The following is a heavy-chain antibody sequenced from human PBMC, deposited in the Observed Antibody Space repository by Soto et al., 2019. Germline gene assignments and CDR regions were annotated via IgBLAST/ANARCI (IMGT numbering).Heavy chain of an antibody. D-gene: IGHD2-21*02. CDR3: AGVVTVGYYYYAMEA. V-gene: IGHV3-74*01. Sequence: PGGSLRLSCTASGFTFSSHWMDWVRQAPGKGPVWVSRINGDGISTNYAEFVQGRFTISRDNAKNTLYLQMNRLRVEDTCIDYCAGVVTVGYYYYAMEAWGQGTTVTVSS. J-gene: IGHJ6*02. CDR1: GFTFSSHW. CDR2: INGDGIST.